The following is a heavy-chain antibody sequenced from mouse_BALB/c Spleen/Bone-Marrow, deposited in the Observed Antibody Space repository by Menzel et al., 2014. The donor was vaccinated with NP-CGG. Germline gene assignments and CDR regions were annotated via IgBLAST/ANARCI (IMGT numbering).Heavy chain of an antibody. J-gene: IGHJ4*01. CDR1: GFNIKDTY. CDR2: IDPANGNT. Sequence: EVKLLESGAELAKPGASVKLSCTASGFNIKDTYMHWVKQRPEQGLEWIGRIDPANGNTKYDPKFQGKATITADTSSNTAYLQLSSLTSEDTAVYYCARGLLQYYYAMDYWGQGTSVTVSS. CDR3: ARGLLQYYYAMDY. V-gene: IGHV14-3*02. D-gene: IGHD2-3*01.